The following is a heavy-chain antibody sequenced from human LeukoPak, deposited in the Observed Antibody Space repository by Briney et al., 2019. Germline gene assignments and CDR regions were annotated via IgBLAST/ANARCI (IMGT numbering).Heavy chain of an antibody. V-gene: IGHV3-21*01. CDR3: ASAPTIVGDTSRELGQWYLDL. J-gene: IGHJ2*01. CDR1: AFTFSRYS. CDR2: MSCSSSYK. D-gene: IGHD6-13*01. Sequence: GGSLRLSCAASAFTFSRYSMNWVRQAPGKGLEWVSPMSCSSSYKYYADAAKGRFTISQDNAKNSLYLQMNSLRAEDTPVFYRASAPTIVGDTSRELGQWYLDLWGRGTLVTVSS.